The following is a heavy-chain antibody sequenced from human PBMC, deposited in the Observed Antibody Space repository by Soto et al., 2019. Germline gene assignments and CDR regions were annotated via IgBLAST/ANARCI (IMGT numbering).Heavy chain of an antibody. CDR3: AKDRVPGAYGHYYGMDV. D-gene: IGHD6-19*01. CDR1: GFTFNNSG. Sequence: QVQLVESGGGVVPPGRSLRLSCAVSGFTFNNSGMHWIRQAPGKGLEWVAVISFDGSETYYADSMKGRFTISRDNSKNMLQLQMNSLRAEDTAIYYCAKDRVPGAYGHYYGMDVWGQGTTVTVSS. V-gene: IGHV3-30*18. CDR2: ISFDGSET. J-gene: IGHJ6*02.